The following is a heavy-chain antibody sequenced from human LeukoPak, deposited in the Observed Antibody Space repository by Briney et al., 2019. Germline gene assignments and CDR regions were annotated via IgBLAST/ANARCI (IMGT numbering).Heavy chain of an antibody. CDR3: ARGSDLDYRGYYYYGMDV. Sequence: ASVKVSCKASGYTFTCYYMHWVRQAPGQGLEWMGWINPNSGGTNYAQKFQGWVTMTRDTSISTAYMELSRLRSDDTAVYYCARGSDLDYRGYYYYGMDVWGQGTTVTVSS. V-gene: IGHV1-2*04. CDR2: INPNSGGT. J-gene: IGHJ6*02. D-gene: IGHD4-11*01. CDR1: GYTFTCYY.